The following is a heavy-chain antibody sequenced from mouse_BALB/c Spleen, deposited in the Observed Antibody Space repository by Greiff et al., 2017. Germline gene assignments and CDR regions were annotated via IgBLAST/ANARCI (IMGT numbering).Heavy chain of an antibody. CDR3: ARDYAAMDY. Sequence: EVHLVESGGGLVQPGGSRKLSCAASGFTFSDYGMAWVRQAPGKGPEWVAFISNLAYSIYYADTVTGRFTISRENAKNTLYLEMSSLRSEDTAMYYCARDYAAMDYWGQGTSVTVSS. D-gene: IGHD1-1*01. V-gene: IGHV5-15*02. CDR1: GFTFSDYG. J-gene: IGHJ4*01. CDR2: ISNLAYSI.